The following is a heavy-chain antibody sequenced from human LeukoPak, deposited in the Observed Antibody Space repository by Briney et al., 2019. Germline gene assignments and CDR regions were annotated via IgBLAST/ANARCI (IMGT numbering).Heavy chain of an antibody. CDR3: AKDGVYCGGDCYSFVHFDY. CDR2: ISGSGGST. J-gene: IGHJ4*02. CDR1: GFTFSSYA. Sequence: DPGGSLRLSCAASGFTFSSYAMSWVRQAPGKGLEWVSAISGSGGSTYYADSVKGRFTISRDNSKNTLYLKMNSLRAEDTAVYYCAKDGVYCGGDCYSFVHFDYWGQGTLVTVSS. V-gene: IGHV3-23*01. D-gene: IGHD2-21*02.